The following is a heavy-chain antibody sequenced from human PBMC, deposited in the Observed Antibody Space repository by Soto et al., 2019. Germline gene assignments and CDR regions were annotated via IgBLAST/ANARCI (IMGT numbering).Heavy chain of an antibody. Sequence: QVQLQESGAGLVKPSQTLSLTCTVSGGSGSRGDYYGGWIRQPSGKGLEGIAYIYCRGDTYYNPSLKSRVTMSVDTSKNQFSLKLTSVTAADTAVYYCARVTYYFDTSGEPRDSWGQGTLVTDSS. CDR3: ARVTYYFDTSGEPRDS. D-gene: IGHD3-22*01. J-gene: IGHJ4*02. CDR2: IYCRGDT. V-gene: IGHV4-30-4*01. CDR1: GGSGSRGDYY.